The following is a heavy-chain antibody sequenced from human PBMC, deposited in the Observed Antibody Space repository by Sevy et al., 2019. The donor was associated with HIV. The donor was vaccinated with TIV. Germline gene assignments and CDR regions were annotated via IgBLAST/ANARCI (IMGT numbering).Heavy chain of an antibody. CDR2: IRYDESEQ. CDR1: GFTFSTYG. V-gene: IGHV3-30*02. D-gene: IGHD3-3*01. J-gene: IGHJ4*02. Sequence: GGSLRLSCAASGFTFSTYGMHWVRQAPGKGLEWVAFIRYDESEQYCADSVKGRCTISRDNSKSTLYLRLSSPRDEDTAVYYCAKDPRPSHRITTFGGVDYFEYWGQGTLVTVSS. CDR3: AKDPRPSHRITTFGGVDYFEY.